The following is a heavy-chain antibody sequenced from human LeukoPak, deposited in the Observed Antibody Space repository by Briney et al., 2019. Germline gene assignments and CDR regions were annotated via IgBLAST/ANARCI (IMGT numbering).Heavy chain of an antibody. CDR2: IYYSGST. Sequence: SETLSLTSTVSGGSISSYYWSWIRQPPGKGLEWIGYIYYSGSTNYNPSLKSRVTISVDTSKNQFSLKLSSVTAADTAVYYCARARSDWFDPWGQGTLVTVSS. V-gene: IGHV4-59*01. J-gene: IGHJ5*02. CDR3: ARARSDWFDP. CDR1: GGSISSYY.